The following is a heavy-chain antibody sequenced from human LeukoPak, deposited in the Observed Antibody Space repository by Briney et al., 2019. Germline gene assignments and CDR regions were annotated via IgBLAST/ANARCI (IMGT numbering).Heavy chain of an antibody. J-gene: IGHJ4*02. CDR1: GFTFTSHA. Sequence: GGSLRLSCAASGFTFTSHAMSWVRQAPGKALEWVSGITGSGVTKDYADSVKGRFTISRDNSKDTLYLQMNGLRAEDTAVYFCAKQSAGSAAWYSLHYDFWGQGTLVTVSS. D-gene: IGHD6-13*01. CDR3: AKQSAGSAAWYSLHYDF. V-gene: IGHV3-23*01. CDR2: ITGSGVTK.